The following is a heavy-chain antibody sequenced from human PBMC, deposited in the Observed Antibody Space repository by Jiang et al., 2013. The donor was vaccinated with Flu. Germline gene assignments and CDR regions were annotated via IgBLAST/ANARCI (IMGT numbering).Heavy chain of an antibody. J-gene: IGHJ4*02. CDR3: ARGVGGYSYGYVLY. CDR1: GGTLGSYA. D-gene: IGHD5-18*01. Sequence: GAEVKKPGSSVKVSCWASGGTLGSYASSWVRQAPGQGLEWMGGIIPIFGTADTAQKFQGRVTITADESSSTAYMELSSLRSEDTAVYYCARGVGGYSYGYVLYWGQGTLVTVSS. CDR2: IIPIFGTA. V-gene: IGHV1-69*01.